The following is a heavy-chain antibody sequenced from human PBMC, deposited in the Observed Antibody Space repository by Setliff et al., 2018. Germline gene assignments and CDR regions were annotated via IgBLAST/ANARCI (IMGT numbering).Heavy chain of an antibody. D-gene: IGHD4-4*01. CDR2: IYGGGSST. CDR3: AKYPGNHFDS. Sequence: QPGGSLRLSCAASGFTVSSNYMSWVRQAPGKGLEWVSVIYGGGSSTHYVDSVKGRFTISRDNSKRTLFLQMNSLRVEDTAIYYCAKYPGNHFDSWGQGILVTVSS. V-gene: IGHV3-53*01. J-gene: IGHJ4*02. CDR1: GFTVSSNY.